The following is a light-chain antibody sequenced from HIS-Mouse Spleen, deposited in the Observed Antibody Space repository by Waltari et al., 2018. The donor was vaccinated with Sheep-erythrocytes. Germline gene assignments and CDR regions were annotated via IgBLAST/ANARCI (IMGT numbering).Light chain of an antibody. CDR1: SSDVGGYNY. CDR2: EVS. J-gene: IGLJ1*01. CDR3: CSYAGSYNHV. V-gene: IGLV2-11*01. Sequence: QSALTQPRSVPGSPGQSVTISCTGTSSDVGGYNYVSLYQQHPGKAPKLMIYEVSRRPAGVPDRFSGSKSGSTASLTISGLQAEDEADYYCCSYAGSYNHVFATGTKVTVL.